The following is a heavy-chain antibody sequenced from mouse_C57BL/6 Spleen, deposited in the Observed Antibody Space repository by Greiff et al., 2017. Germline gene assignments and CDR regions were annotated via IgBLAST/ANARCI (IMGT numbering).Heavy chain of an antibody. J-gene: IGHJ3*01. Sequence: QVQLQQPGAELVKPGASVKLSCKASGYTFTSYWMHWVKQRPGQGLEWIGMIHPNSGSTNYNEKFKSKATMTVDKSSSTAYMQLSSLTSEDSAVYYCAREEIYYDYGKAWFAYWGQGTLVTFSA. CDR1: GYTFTSYW. CDR3: AREEIYYDYGKAWFAY. V-gene: IGHV1-64*01. D-gene: IGHD2-4*01. CDR2: IHPNSGST.